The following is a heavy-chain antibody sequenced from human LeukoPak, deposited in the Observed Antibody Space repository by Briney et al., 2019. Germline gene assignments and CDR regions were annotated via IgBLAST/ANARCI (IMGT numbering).Heavy chain of an antibody. Sequence: ASVKVSCKASGYTFTSYGISWVRQAPGQGLEWMGWISAYNGNTNYAQKLQGRVTMTTDTSTSTAYMELRSLRSDDTAVYYCARDRVRYSSSWTFDYWGQGTLVTVSS. CDR1: GYTFTSYG. D-gene: IGHD6-13*01. CDR3: ARDRVRYSSSWTFDY. CDR2: ISAYNGNT. V-gene: IGHV1-18*04. J-gene: IGHJ4*02.